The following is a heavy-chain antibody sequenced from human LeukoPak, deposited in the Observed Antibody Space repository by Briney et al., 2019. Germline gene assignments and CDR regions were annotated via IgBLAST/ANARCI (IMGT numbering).Heavy chain of an antibody. CDR2: MNPNSGNT. V-gene: IGHV1-8*01. CDR3: ARGPSHYDILTGYYLYYYYYGMDV. Sequence: ASVKVSCKASGYTFTSYDINWVRQATGQGLEWMGWMNPNSGNTGYAQKFQGRVTITADESTSTAYMELSSLRSEDTAVYYCARGPSHYDILTGYYLYYYYYGMDVWGQGTTVTVSS. D-gene: IGHD3-9*01. J-gene: IGHJ6*02. CDR1: GYTFTSYD.